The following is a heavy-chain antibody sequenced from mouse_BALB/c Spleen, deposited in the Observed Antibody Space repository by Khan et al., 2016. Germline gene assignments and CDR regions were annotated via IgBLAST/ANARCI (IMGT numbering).Heavy chain of an antibody. V-gene: IGHV3-2*02. CDR1: GYSITSDYA. CDR2: ISYSGST. D-gene: IGHD1-1*01. Sequence: VQLKESGPGLVKPSQSLSLTCTVTGYSITSDYAWNWIRQFPGNKLEWMGYISYSGSTSYNPSLKSRISFTRYTSKHQFCLQLNSVTTEDTATYYGARDDNGSSYFDYWGQGTTLTVSS. CDR3: ARDDNGSSYFDY. J-gene: IGHJ2*01.